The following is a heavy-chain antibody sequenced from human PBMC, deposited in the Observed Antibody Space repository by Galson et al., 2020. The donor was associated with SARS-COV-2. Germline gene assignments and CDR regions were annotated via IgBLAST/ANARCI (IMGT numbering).Heavy chain of an antibody. Sequence: SETLSLTCAVYGGSFSDYSWTWVRQPPGKGLEWIGEISHSRSTNYSPSLKSRVFMSVDPSKNQFSLKLRYVTAADTAVYYCARGGSRPIMVFDYYYCYMDVWGKGTTVTVSS. CDR1: GGSFSDYS. D-gene: IGHD2-8*01. CDR2: ISHSRST. V-gene: IGHV4-34*01. CDR3: ARGGSRPIMVFDYYYCYMDV. J-gene: IGHJ6*03.